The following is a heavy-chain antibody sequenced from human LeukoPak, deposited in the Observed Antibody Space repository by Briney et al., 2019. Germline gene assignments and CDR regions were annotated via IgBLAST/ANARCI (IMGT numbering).Heavy chain of an antibody. CDR2: IYYSGST. CDR3: AREPRSGWRYFDY. CDR1: GGSISSYY. D-gene: IGHD6-19*01. J-gene: IGHJ4*02. V-gene: IGHV4-59*01. Sequence: SETLSLTCTVSGGSISSYYWSWIRQPPGKGLEWIGYIYYSGSTNYNPSLKSRVTISVDTSKNQFSLKLSSVTAADTAVYYCAREPRSGWRYFDYWGQGTLVTVSS.